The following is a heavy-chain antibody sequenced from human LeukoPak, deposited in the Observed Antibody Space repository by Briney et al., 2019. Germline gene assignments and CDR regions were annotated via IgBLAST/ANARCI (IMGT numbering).Heavy chain of an antibody. D-gene: IGHD6-13*01. CDR3: ARVNSSSWYYFDY. CDR2: IYSGGST. Sequence: GGSLRLSCAASGFTVSSNYMSWVRQAPGKGLEWVSVIYSGGSTYYADSVKVRFTISRDNSKNTLYLQMNSLRAEDTAVYYCARVNSSSWYYFDYWGQGTLVTVSS. CDR1: GFTVSSNY. V-gene: IGHV3-53*01. J-gene: IGHJ4*02.